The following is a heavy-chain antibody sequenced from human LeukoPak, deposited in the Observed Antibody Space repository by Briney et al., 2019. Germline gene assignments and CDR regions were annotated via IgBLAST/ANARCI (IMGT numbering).Heavy chain of an antibody. CDR2: IYYSGNT. CDR1: RDSISSRDYY. CDR3: ARDLGYGGFDWAP. Sequence: SETLSLTCSVSRDSISSRDYYWSWIRQPPGKGLEWIGYIYYSGNTSYNPSLKSRVTVSVDTSQNQFSLNLTSVTAADAAVYYCARDLGYGGFDWAPWGQGTLVTVSS. D-gene: IGHD5-12*01. J-gene: IGHJ5*02. V-gene: IGHV4-30-4*08.